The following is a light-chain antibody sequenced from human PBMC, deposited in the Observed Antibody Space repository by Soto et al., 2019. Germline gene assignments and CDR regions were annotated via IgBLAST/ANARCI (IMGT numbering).Light chain of an antibody. V-gene: IGKV1-8*01. J-gene: IGKJ2*01. CDR2: AAS. CDR3: QQYYSYPHT. CDR1: QGISSY. Sequence: AIRMTQSPSSLSASTGDRVTITCRASQGISSYLAWYQQKPGKAPKFLIYAASTLQSGVPSRFSGSGSGTDFTLTISCLQSEDFATYYCQQYYSYPHTFGQGTKVDIK.